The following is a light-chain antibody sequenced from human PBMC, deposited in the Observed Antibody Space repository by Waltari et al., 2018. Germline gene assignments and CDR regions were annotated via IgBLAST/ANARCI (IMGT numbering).Light chain of an antibody. CDR1: QRISDW. CDR3: QHYNTYSVT. V-gene: IGKV1-5*01. Sequence: DIQMTQSPSTLSASVGDIVTITCRASQRISDWLAWYQQKPGKAPKLLIYDASSLESGVPSRFSGSGSGTEFTLTISSLQPDDFATYYCQHYNTYSVTFGPGTKVDIK. J-gene: IGKJ3*01. CDR2: DAS.